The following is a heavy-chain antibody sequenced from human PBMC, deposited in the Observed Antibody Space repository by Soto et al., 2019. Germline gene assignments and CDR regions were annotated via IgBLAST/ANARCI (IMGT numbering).Heavy chain of an antibody. Sequence: ESGGGLVKPGGSLRLSCAVSGFTFSDYYMSWIRQAPGKGLEWVAYISSGGTTIYYGDSVKGRFAISRDNAKNSLYLQMNSLRAEDTAVYYCARDYDILTGYSPFDYWGKGTLVTVSS. V-gene: IGHV3-11*01. J-gene: IGHJ4*02. CDR3: ARDYDILTGYSPFDY. CDR1: GFTFSDYY. CDR2: ISSGGTTI. D-gene: IGHD3-9*01.